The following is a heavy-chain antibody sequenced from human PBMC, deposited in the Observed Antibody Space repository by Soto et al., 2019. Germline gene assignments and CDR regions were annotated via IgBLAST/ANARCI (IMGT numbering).Heavy chain of an antibody. J-gene: IGHJ4*02. CDR2: IYYSGST. V-gene: IGHV4-31*03. Sequence: QVQLQESGPGLVKPSQTLSLTCTVSGGSISSGGYYWSWIRQHPGKGLEWIGYIYYSGSTYYNPSITSRVTIAVYTSKNPFSLKLSSVIAADTAVYYCARPYRRDGSNFAYWGRGTLVPVSS. D-gene: IGHD3-16*02. CDR3: ARPYRRDGSNFAY. CDR1: GGSISSGGYY.